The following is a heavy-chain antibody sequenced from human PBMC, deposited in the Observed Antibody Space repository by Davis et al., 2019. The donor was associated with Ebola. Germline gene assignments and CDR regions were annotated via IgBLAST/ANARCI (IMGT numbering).Heavy chain of an antibody. J-gene: IGHJ6*02. V-gene: IGHV1-8*01. Sequence: ASVKVSCKASGYTFTNYDVHWVRQGTGQGLEWMGWMNPNSGNTGYTQKFQGRVTMTRNTSISTAYMELSSLRSEDTAVYYCARLNTYYDFWSGYYYYYYYGMDVWGQGTTVTVSS. D-gene: IGHD3-3*01. CDR1: GYTFTNYD. CDR2: MNPNSGNT. CDR3: ARLNTYYDFWSGYYYYYYYGMDV.